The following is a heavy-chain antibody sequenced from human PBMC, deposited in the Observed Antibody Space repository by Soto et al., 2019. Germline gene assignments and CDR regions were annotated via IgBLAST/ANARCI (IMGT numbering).Heavy chain of an antibody. V-gene: IGHV3-73*01. CDR3: TRLDYYDSSGYYYFDY. D-gene: IGHD3-22*01. CDR1: GFTFSGSA. CDR2: IRSKANSYAT. Sequence: GGSLRLSCAASGFTFSGSAMHWVRHASGKGLEWVGRIRSKANSYATAYAASVKGRFTISRDDSKNTAYLQMNSLKTEDTAVYYCTRLDYYDSSGYYYFDYWGQGTLVTVSS. J-gene: IGHJ4*02.